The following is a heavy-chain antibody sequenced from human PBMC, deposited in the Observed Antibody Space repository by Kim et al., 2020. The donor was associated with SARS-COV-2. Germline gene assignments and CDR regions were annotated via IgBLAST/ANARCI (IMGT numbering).Heavy chain of an antibody. CDR2: ITYDGSNN. J-gene: IGHJ6*04. V-gene: IGHV3-30-3*01. CDR3: ASDIASYSSGWIYYYYGMDV. D-gene: IGHD6-19*01. Sequence: GGSMRLSCAASGFTFSSYGMHWVRQASGKGLEWVAGITYDGSNNNYVDAVKGRCTISRDKSKNTLNLQMNSLRAEDTAVYYYASDIASYSSGWIYYYYGMDVWGEGTTVTVSS. CDR1: GFTFSSYG.